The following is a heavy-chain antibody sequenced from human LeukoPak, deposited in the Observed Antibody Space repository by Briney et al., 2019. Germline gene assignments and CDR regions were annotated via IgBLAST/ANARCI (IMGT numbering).Heavy chain of an antibody. CDR2: IYSDGNT. Sequence: GGSLRLSCAASGFTFSSYSMNWVRQAPGKGLEWVSVIYSDGNTYYADSVKGRFTISRDISKNTVYLQMNSLRAEDTAVYYCTRSTWDYWGQGTLVTVSS. V-gene: IGHV3-66*01. CDR3: TRSTWDY. J-gene: IGHJ4*02. CDR1: GFTFSSYS.